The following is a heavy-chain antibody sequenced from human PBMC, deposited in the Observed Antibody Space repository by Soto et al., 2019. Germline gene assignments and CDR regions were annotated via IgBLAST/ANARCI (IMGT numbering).Heavy chain of an antibody. D-gene: IGHD2-15*01. Sequence: PSETLSLTCTVSGGSISSGGYYWSWIRQHPGKGLEWIGYIYYSGSTYYNPSLKSRVTISVDTSKNQFSLKLSSVTAADTAVYYCARLRVVVARGFLVWFDPWGQGTLVTVSS. CDR1: GGSISSGGYY. CDR2: IYYSGST. J-gene: IGHJ5*02. V-gene: IGHV4-31*03. CDR3: ARLRVVVARGFLVWFDP.